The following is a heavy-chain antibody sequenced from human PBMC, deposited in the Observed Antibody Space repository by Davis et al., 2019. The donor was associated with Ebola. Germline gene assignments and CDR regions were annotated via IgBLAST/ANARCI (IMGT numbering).Heavy chain of an antibody. CDR3: ARGPVQLLPSWYFDL. Sequence: AASVKVSCKASGGTFSSYAISWVRQAPGQGLEWMGGIIPIFGTANYAQKFQGRVTITADESTSTAYMELSSLRSEDTAVYSCARGPVQLLPSWYFDLWGRGTLVTVSS. CDR2: IIPIFGTA. CDR1: GGTFSSYA. D-gene: IGHD2-15*01. V-gene: IGHV1-69*13. J-gene: IGHJ2*01.